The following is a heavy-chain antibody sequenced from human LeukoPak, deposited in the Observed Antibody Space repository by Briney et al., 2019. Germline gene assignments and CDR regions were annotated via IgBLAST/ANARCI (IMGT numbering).Heavy chain of an antibody. CDR1: GYTFTDFY. J-gene: IGHJ6*02. V-gene: IGHV1-2*02. D-gene: IGHD6-19*01. CDR2: INPNSGGT. CDR3: ARDCSGCPDYYALDV. Sequence: ASVKVSCKTSGYTFTDFYIHWVRQAPGQGLEWMGWINPNSGGTKYLQKFQGRVTLTRDTSSSTAYMELSRLRSDDTAVYYCARDCSGCPDYYALDVWGQGTTVTVSS.